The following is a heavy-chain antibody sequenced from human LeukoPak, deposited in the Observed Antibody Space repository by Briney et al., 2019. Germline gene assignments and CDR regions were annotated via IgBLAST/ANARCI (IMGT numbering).Heavy chain of an antibody. D-gene: IGHD5-18*01. V-gene: IGHV4-59*08. CDR2: IYYSGST. CDR1: GGSISSYY. CDR3: ARQMIRGYSYGDAFDY. J-gene: IGHJ4*02. Sequence: SETLSLTCTVSGGSISSYYWSWIRQPPGKGLEWIGYIYYSGSTNYNPSLKSRVTISVDTSKNQFSLKLSSVTAADTAVYYCARQMIRGYSYGDAFDYWGQGTLVTVSS.